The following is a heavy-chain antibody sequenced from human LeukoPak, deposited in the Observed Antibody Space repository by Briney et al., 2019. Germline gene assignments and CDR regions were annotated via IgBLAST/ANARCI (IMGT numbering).Heavy chain of an antibody. CDR1: GGSFSGYY. D-gene: IGHD3-9*01. V-gene: IGHV4-34*01. Sequence: SETLSLTCAVYGGSFSGYYWSWIRQPPGKGLEWIGEINHSGSTNYNPSLKSRVNISVDTSKNQFSLKLSSVTAADTAVYYCARGPINYDILTGYYSLGWFDPWGQGTLVTVSS. CDR2: INHSGST. J-gene: IGHJ5*02. CDR3: ARGPINYDILTGYYSLGWFDP.